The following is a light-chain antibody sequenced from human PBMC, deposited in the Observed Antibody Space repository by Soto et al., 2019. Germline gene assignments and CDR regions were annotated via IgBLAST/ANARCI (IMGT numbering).Light chain of an antibody. CDR3: HQYGNSRYT. CDR2: DAV. J-gene: IGKJ2*01. V-gene: IGKV3D-20*01. CDR1: QRVDNNY. Sequence: EIVLTQSPGALSLSPGERATLSCGASQRVDNNYVAWYQQKPALAPRLLIYDAVNRTTGIPDRFSGGGSGTHFTLTISSLEPEDVAVYYCHQYGNSRYTFGQGTKVQIK.